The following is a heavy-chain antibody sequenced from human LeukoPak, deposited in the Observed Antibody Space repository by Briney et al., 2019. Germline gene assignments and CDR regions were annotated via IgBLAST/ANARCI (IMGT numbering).Heavy chain of an antibody. J-gene: IGHJ4*02. V-gene: IGHV4-59*01. Sequence: LSETLSLTCTVSGGSISSYYWSWIRQPPGKGLEWIGYIYYSGSTNYNPSLKSRVTISVDTSKNQFSLKLSSVTAADTAVYYCASYSGYDKTFDYWGQGTLVTVSS. CDR1: GGSISSYY. CDR2: IYYSGST. D-gene: IGHD5-12*01. CDR3: ASYSGYDKTFDY.